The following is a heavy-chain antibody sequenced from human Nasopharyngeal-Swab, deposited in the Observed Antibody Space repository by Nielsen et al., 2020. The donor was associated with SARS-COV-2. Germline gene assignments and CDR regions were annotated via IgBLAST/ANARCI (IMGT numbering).Heavy chain of an antibody. V-gene: IGHV4-31*03. CDR3: ARDSRGITMVRGVMNWFDP. J-gene: IGHJ5*02. D-gene: IGHD3-10*01. CDR1: GGSISSGGYY. CDR2: IYYSGST. Sequence: SETLSLTCTVSGGSISSGGYYWSWIRQHPGKGLEWIGYIYYSGSTYYNPSLKSRVTISVDTSKNRFSLKLSSVTAADTAVYYCARDSRGITMVRGVMNWFDPWGQGTLVTVSS.